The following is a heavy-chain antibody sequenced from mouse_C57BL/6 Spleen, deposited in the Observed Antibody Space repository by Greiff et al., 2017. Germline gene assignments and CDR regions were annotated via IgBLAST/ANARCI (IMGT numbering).Heavy chain of an antibody. V-gene: IGHV2-2*01. J-gene: IGHJ3*01. CDR1: GFSLTSYG. CDR2: IWSGGST. D-gene: IGHD2-1*01. Sequence: VKLMASGPGLVQPSQSLSITCTVSGFSLTSYGVHWVRQSPGKGLEWLGVIWSGGSTDYNAAFISRLSISKDNSKSQVFFKMNSLQADDTAIYYCARNGGNYVAWFAYWGQGTLVTVSA. CDR3: ARNGGNYVAWFAY.